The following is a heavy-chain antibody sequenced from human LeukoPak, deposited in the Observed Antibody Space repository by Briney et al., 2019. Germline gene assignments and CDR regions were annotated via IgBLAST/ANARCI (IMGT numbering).Heavy chain of an antibody. J-gene: IGHJ4*02. CDR3: ARGLIGYYFDY. V-gene: IGHV4-34*01. Sequence: PSETLSLTCAVYGGSFGGYYWSWIRQPPGKGLEWIGEINHSGSTNYNPSLKSRVTISVDTSKNQFSLKLSSVTAADTAVYYCARGLIGYYFDYWGQGTLVTVSS. CDR1: GGSFGGYY. CDR2: INHSGST. D-gene: IGHD3-16*02.